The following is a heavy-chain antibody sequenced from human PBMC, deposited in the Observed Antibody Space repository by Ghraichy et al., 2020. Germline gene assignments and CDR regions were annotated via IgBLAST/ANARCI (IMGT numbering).Heavy chain of an antibody. CDR1: GGSFSGYY. Sequence: SETLSLTCAVYGGSFSGYYWSWIRQPPGKGLEWIGEINHSGSTNYNPSLKSRVTISVDTSKNQFSLKLTSVTAADTALYYCTRDFGSGRVDYWGQGTQVTVSS. CDR2: INHSGST. V-gene: IGHV4-34*01. CDR3: TRDFGSGRVDY. D-gene: IGHD3-10*01. J-gene: IGHJ4*02.